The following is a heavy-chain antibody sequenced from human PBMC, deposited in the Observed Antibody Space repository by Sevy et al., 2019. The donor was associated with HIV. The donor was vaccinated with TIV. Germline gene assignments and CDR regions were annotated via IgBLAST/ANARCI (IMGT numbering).Heavy chain of an antibody. V-gene: IGHV4-39*01. Sequence: SETLSLTCTVSGGSISSSSYYWGWIRQPPGKGLEWIGSIYYSGSTYYNPSLKSRVTTSVDTSKNQFSLKLSSVTAADTAVYYCARHLRLSSSWQKQRVDAFDIWGQGTMVTVSS. CDR1: GGSISSSSYY. CDR2: IYYSGST. CDR3: ARHLRLSSSWQKQRVDAFDI. J-gene: IGHJ3*02. D-gene: IGHD6-13*01.